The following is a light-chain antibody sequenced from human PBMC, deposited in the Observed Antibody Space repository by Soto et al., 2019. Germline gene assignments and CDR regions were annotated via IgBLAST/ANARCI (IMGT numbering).Light chain of an antibody. J-gene: IGKJ4*01. CDR3: QQYEDLPLT. V-gene: IGKV1-33*01. Sequence: DIQMTQSPSSLSASVGDRVTITCQASQDISKFLNWYQLKPGKAPRLLIFDASSVETGVPSRFSGSRSGTHFTFTIDSLQAEDLATYYCQQYEDLPLTFGGGTTVEI. CDR2: DAS. CDR1: QDISKF.